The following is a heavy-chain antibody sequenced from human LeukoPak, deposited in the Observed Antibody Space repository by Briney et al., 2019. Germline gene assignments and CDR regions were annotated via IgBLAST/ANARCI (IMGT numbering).Heavy chain of an antibody. J-gene: IGHJ4*02. Sequence: KSSETLSLTCTVSGGSISSGGYYWSWIRQHPGKGLEWIGYIYYSGSTYYNPSLKSRVTISVDTSKNKFSLKLSSVTAADTAVYYCARFSSEAAPYWGQGTLVTVSS. CDR3: ARFSSEAAPY. CDR2: IYYSGST. CDR1: GGSISSGGYY. V-gene: IGHV4-31*03. D-gene: IGHD2-15*01.